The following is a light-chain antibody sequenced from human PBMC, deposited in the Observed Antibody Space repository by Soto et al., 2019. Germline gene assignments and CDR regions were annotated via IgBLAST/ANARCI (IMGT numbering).Light chain of an antibody. CDR3: LPYGSSGT. CDR2: GAS. V-gene: IGKV3-20*01. J-gene: IGKJ1*01. Sequence: EIVWTQAPCTLSLAPGERATLSCRASQSVSNNYLAWYQQKPGQAPRLLIYGASNRATGIPDRFSGSGSGTDFTLTISRLEPEDFAVYYCLPYGSSGTFGPGTKVDIK. CDR1: QSVSNNY.